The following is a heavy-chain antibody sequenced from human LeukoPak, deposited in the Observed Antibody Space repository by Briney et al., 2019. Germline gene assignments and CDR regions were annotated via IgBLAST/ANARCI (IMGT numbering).Heavy chain of an antibody. CDR2: ISYDGSRT. J-gene: IGHJ4*02. CDR3: ARDAQDYFDSTTSFDY. Sequence: PGGSLRLSCAASGFTFRAYAMHWVRQAPGQGLEWVAVISYDGSRTYTADSVKGRITIFRDNSEDTVYLHMNILRPEDTAVYYCARDAQDYFDSTTSFDYWGQGTLLIVSS. CDR1: GFTFRAYA. V-gene: IGHV3-30*04. D-gene: IGHD2/OR15-2a*01.